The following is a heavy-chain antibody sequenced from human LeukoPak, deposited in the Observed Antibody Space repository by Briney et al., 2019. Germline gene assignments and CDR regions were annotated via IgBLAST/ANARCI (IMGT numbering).Heavy chain of an antibody. V-gene: IGHV3-23*01. J-gene: IGHJ5*02. Sequence: GGSLRLSCAASGFSFSTYSYSWVRQAPGKGLEWVSGISASGGDTYYADSVKGRFTISRDNSKNTLSLQMNSLRVEDTAIYYCAKDVRRCNGGCTWGQGTLVTVSS. CDR3: AKDVRRCNGGCT. D-gene: IGHD2-8*01. CDR2: ISASGGDT. CDR1: GFSFSTYS.